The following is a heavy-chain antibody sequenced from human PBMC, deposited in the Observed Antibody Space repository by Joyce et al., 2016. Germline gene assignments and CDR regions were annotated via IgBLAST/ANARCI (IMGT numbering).Heavy chain of an antibody. CDR1: GASINSYY. J-gene: IGHJ1*01. Sequence: QVQLQGSGPGLVKPSETLSLTCTVSGASINSYYWNWIRPPPGKGLEWIGHIYYSGRTNYNPSLKSRVTISVDTSKNQCSLNLRSVTAADTAVYYCARGGGVHNSYAEYFQHWGQGTLVTVSS. D-gene: IGHD3-16*01. CDR3: ARGGGVHNSYAEYFQH. CDR2: IYYSGRT. V-gene: IGHV4-59*01.